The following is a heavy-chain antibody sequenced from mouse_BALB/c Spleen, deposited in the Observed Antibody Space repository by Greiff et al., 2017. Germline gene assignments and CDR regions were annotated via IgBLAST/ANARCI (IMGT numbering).Heavy chain of an antibody. J-gene: IGHJ4*01. Sequence: EVQLEESGAGLVKPGGSLKISCAASGFTFSDYDMHWVRQTPEKGLEWVGTISAGGSYTYYPDSVKGRFTISRDNAKNNIYLQMSSLRSEDTAMYYCARGSRYGGGAMGCGGQGTWVTVSS. V-gene: IGHV5-4*02. CDR2: ISAGGSYT. CDR1: GFTFSDYD. CDR3: ARGSRYGGGAMGC. D-gene: IGHD2-14*01.